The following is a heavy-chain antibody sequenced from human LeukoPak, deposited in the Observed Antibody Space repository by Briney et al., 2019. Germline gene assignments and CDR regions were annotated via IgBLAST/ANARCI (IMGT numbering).Heavy chain of an antibody. V-gene: IGHV1-3*03. J-gene: IGHJ5*02. D-gene: IGHD3-3*01. CDR1: GYTFTSYA. CDR2: INAGNGNT. CDR3: ANGPDSNYFDP. Sequence: GASVKVSCKASGYTFTSYAMHWVRQAPGQRLEWMGWINAGNGNTKYSQEFQGRVTITRDRSMSTAYMELSSLRSEDTAMYYCANGPDSNYFDPWGQGTLVTVSS.